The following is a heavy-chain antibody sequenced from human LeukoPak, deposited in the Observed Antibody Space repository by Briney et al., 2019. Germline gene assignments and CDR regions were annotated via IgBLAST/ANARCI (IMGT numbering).Heavy chain of an antibody. D-gene: IGHD3-10*01. J-gene: IGHJ4*02. CDR2: FDPEDGET. V-gene: IGHV1-24*01. CDR1: GYTLTELS. CDR3: ATDLTRGGYYFDY. Sequence: ASVKVSCKVSGYTLTELSMHWVRQAPRKGLEWMGGFDPEDGETIYAQKFQGRVTMTEDTSTDTAYMELSSLRSEDTAVYYCATDLTRGGYYFDYWGQGTLVTVSS.